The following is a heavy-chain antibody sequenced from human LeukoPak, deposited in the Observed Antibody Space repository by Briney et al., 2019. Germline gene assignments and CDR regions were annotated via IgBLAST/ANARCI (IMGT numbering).Heavy chain of an antibody. CDR3: ARDPTPGYSSGWYPHYNWFDP. CDR1: GGSFSGYY. V-gene: IGHV4-34*01. J-gene: IGHJ5*02. D-gene: IGHD6-19*01. CDR2: INHSGST. Sequence: SETLSLTCAVYGGSFSGYYWSWIRQPPGKGLEWLGEINHSGSTNYNPSLKSRVTISVDTSKNQFSLKLSSVTAADTAVYYCARDPTPGYSSGWYPHYNWFDPWGQGTLVTVSS.